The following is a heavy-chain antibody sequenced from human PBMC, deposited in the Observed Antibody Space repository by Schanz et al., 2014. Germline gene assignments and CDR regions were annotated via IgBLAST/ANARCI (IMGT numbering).Heavy chain of an antibody. CDR2: IWYDGNNK. V-gene: IGHV3-33*08. D-gene: IGHD3-22*01. Sequence: VQLLESGGALVRPGGSLRLSCAASGFTFTGYVMTWVRQAPGKGLEWVAIIWYDGNNKKYADSVKGRFTISRDNFKNTLFLQMNSLRAEDTGVYYCARGREVVAKIFDVWGQGTMVTVSS. CDR1: GFTFTGYV. J-gene: IGHJ3*01. CDR3: ARGREVVAKIFDV.